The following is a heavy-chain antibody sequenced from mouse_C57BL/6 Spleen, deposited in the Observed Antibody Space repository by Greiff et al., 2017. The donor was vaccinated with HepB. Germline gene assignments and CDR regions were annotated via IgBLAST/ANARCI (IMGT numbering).Heavy chain of an antibody. CDR1: GYTFTDYY. CDR3: AGGDGYLFDY. D-gene: IGHD2-3*01. J-gene: IGHJ2*01. CDR2: IYPGSGNT. V-gene: IGHV1-76*01. Sequence: QVQLQQSGAELVRPGASVKLSCKASGYTFTDYYINWVKQRPGQGLEWIARIYPGSGNTYYNEKFKGKATLTAEKSSSTAYMQISSLKSEDSAVYFCAGGDGYLFDYWGQGTTLTVSS.